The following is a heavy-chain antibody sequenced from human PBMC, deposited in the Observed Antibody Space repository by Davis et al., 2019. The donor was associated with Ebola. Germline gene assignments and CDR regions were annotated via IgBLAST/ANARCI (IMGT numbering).Heavy chain of an antibody. J-gene: IGHJ6*02. D-gene: IGHD6-13*01. CDR3: ARERDQGSWYLYPYYYYYGMDV. Sequence: GESLKISCAASGFTFSSYWMHWVRQAPGKGLVWVSRINSDGSSTSYADSVKGRFTISRDNSKNTLYLQMNSLRAEDTAVYYCARERDQGSWYLYPYYYYYGMDVWGQGTTVTVSS. CDR2: INSDGSST. V-gene: IGHV3-74*01. CDR1: GFTFSSYW.